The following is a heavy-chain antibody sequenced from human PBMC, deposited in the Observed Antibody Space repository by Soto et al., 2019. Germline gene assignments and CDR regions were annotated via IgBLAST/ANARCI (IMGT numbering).Heavy chain of an antibody. J-gene: IGHJ1*01. Sequence: QVQLVQSGAAVKKPGSSVKVSCKASGGTCSSYAISWVRQAPGQWLEWIGGIIPIFGTANYAQKFQGRVTISADESTSTAYMELSSLRSEDTAVYYCARGRRGAAVAEFTMPQHWCQGTLVTVSS. V-gene: IGHV1-69*01. CDR3: ARGRRGAAVAEFTMPQH. D-gene: IGHD3-10*01. CDR2: IIPIFGTA. CDR1: GGTCSSYA.